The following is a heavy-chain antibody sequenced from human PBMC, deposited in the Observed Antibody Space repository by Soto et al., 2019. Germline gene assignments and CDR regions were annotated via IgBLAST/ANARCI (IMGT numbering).Heavy chain of an antibody. Sequence: LRLSCAASGFTFRSYAVSWVRQAPGKGLEWVSAVSGNGGSTYYADSVKGRFTISRDNSKNTLYLQMNSLRAEDTAVYYCAKATYGDYVYGVFDYWGQGTLVTVSS. CDR1: GFTFRSYA. J-gene: IGHJ4*02. V-gene: IGHV3-23*01. CDR2: VSGNGGST. D-gene: IGHD4-17*01. CDR3: AKATYGDYVYGVFDY.